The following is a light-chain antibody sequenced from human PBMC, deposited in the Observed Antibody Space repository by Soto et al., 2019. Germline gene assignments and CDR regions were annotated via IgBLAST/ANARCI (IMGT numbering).Light chain of an antibody. CDR2: HSS. CDR3: QKYDSSPLT. Sequence: ETVLTQSPGTLSLSPGERATLSCRASQSVASNYLAWYQQKPGQAPRVLIYHSSSRATGVPDRFSGSGSGTDFTLNISRLEPEDFAVYHCQKYDSSPLTVGHGTKVEI. V-gene: IGKV3-20*01. CDR1: QSVASNY. J-gene: IGKJ3*01.